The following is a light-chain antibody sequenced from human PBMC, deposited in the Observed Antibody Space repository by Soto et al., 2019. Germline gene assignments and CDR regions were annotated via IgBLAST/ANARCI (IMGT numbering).Light chain of an antibody. J-gene: IGKJ4*01. V-gene: IGKV3-15*01. CDR1: QSISDN. CDR3: QRYDNWPLT. Sequence: EIVITQAPATLSVSPGESATLSCRASQSISDNLAWYQQKPGLAPRLLIYHTSTRATGVPARFSGSGSGTEFSLTISSLQSEDFAVYYCQRYDNWPLTLGGGTKVDIK. CDR2: HTS.